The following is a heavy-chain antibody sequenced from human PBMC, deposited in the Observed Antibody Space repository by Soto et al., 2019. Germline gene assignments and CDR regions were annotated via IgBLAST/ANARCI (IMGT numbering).Heavy chain of an antibody. Sequence: SETLSLTCAVYGGSFSGYYWSWIRQPPGKGLEWIGEINHSGSTNYNPSLKSRVTISVDTSKNQFSLKLSSVTAADTAVYYCARGGGQPIAAAGNYYYYGMDVWGQGTTVTVSS. CDR1: GGSFSGYY. V-gene: IGHV4-34*01. CDR2: INHSGST. J-gene: IGHJ6*02. D-gene: IGHD6-13*01. CDR3: ARGGGQPIAAAGNYYYYGMDV.